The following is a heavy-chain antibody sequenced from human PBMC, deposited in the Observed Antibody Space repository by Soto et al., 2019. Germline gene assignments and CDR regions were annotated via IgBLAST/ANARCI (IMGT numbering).Heavy chain of an antibody. CDR2: ILVGGST. D-gene: IGHD2-8*02. CDR3: AKATATGGGAFEI. Sequence: GGSLRLSCAVSGFICSSYDMSWVRQAPGKGLEWVSTILVGGSTHYEDSVKGRFTISRDTSKNTIYLQMNSLTAGDTAVYYCAKATATGGGAFEICGKGTMVTVSS. CDR1: GFICSSYD. V-gene: IGHV3-23*01. J-gene: IGHJ3*02.